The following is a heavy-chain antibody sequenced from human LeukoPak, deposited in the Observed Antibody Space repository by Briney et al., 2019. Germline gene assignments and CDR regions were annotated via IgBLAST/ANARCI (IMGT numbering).Heavy chain of an antibody. CDR3: ARYGRSYYGDY. CDR1: GFTFSSYS. D-gene: IGHD1-26*01. CDR2: ISSSSSHI. V-gene: IGHV3-21*01. J-gene: IGHJ4*02. Sequence: GGSLRLSCAASGFTFSSYSMNWVRQAPGKGLEWVSSISSSSSHIYYADSVKGRFTISRDNAKNSLYLQMNSLRAEDTAVYYCARYGRSYYGDYWGQGTLVTVSS.